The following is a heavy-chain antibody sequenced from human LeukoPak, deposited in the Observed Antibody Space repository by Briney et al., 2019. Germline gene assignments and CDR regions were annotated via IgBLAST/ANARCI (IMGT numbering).Heavy chain of an antibody. CDR2: ISGSGGST. V-gene: IGHV3-23*01. J-gene: IGHJ4*02. CDR1: GFTFSSYA. Sequence: PGGSLRLSCAASGFTFSSYAMSWVRQAPGKGLEWVSAISGSGGSTYYADSVKGRFTISRDNSKNTLYLQMNSLRAEDTAVYYCAKQSALYSGSYCADYWGQGTLVTVSS. D-gene: IGHD1-26*01. CDR3: AKQSALYSGSYCADY.